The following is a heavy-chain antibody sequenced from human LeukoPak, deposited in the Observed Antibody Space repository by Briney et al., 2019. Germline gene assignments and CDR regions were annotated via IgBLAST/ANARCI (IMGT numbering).Heavy chain of an antibody. CDR1: GYTFTGYY. J-gene: IGHJ5*02. CDR3: VRDRPHNWFDP. V-gene: IGHV1-2*02. Sequence: VASAKVSCKASGYTFTGYYIHWVRQAPGQGLEWMGLIKPDSGNTRYPQKFQGRVTMTRDTSITTAYMELNRLTSDDTAVYYCVRDRPHNWFDPWGQGTLVTVSS. CDR2: IKPDSGNT.